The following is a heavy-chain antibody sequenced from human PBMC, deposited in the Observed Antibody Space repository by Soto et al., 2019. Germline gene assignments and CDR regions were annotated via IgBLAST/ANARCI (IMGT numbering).Heavy chain of an antibody. V-gene: IGHV1-2*04. D-gene: IGHD3-10*01. CDR2: INPNSGGT. Sequence: ASVKVSCKASGYTFTRYAMHWVRQAPGQRLEWMGWINPNSGGTNYAQKFQGWVTMTRDTSISTAYMELSRLRSDDTAVYYCARSEFTGYYYYGMDVWGQGTTVTVSS. J-gene: IGHJ6*02. CDR1: GYTFTRYA. CDR3: ARSEFTGYYYYGMDV.